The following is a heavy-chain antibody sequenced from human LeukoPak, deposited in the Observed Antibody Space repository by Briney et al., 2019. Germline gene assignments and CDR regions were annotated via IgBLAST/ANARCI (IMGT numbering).Heavy chain of an antibody. D-gene: IGHD3-10*01. Sequence: GESLKISSKGSGYSFTSYWIGWVRQMPGKGLEWMGIIYPGDPDNRYSPSFKGQVTISADKSISTAYLQWSSLKASNTAMYYCERLGYGSGSYLFDYWGQGTLVTVSS. J-gene: IGHJ4*02. CDR2: IYPGDPDN. CDR3: ERLGYGSGSYLFDY. V-gene: IGHV5-51*01. CDR1: GYSFTSYW.